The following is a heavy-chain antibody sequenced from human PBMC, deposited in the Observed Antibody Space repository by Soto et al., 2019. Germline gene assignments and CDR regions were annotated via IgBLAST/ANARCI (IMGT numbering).Heavy chain of an antibody. D-gene: IGHD1-26*01. V-gene: IGHV4-4*02. CDR2: IYHSGST. J-gene: IGHJ5*02. CDR1: GGSISSSNW. Sequence: QVQLQESGPGLVKPSGTLSLTCAVSGGSISSSNWWSWVRQPPGKGLEWIGEIYHSGSTNYNPSLKRRLTISVDKSKNQFSLKLSSVTAADTAVYYCARNELSGSYLNWFEPWGQGTLVTVSS. CDR3: ARNELSGSYLNWFEP.